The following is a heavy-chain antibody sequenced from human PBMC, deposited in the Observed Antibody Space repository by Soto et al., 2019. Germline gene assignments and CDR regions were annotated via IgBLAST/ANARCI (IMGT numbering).Heavy chain of an antibody. D-gene: IGHD4-17*01. CDR1: RDSISRYY. CDR3: ARVEDGDYGHFQH. Sequence: QVQLQESGPGLVKPSETLSLTCTVSRDSISRYYWSWIRQPPGKGLAWIGYIYGSGTTKYNPPLKIQVTIAVDTAKNPYSLKVSSVTAADTAVYYCARVEDGDYGHFQHCGQGTLVTLSS. J-gene: IGHJ1*01. CDR2: IYGSGTT. V-gene: IGHV4-59*01.